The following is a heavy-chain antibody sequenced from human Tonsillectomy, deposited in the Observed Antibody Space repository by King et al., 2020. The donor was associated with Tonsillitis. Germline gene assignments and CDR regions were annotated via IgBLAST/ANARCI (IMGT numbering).Heavy chain of an antibody. CDR1: GGSISSDGYF. CDR3: ARGGSHYGLDV. CDR2: IYFSGDT. J-gene: IGHJ6*02. D-gene: IGHD1-26*01. V-gene: IGHV4-31*03. Sequence: VQLQESGPGLVKPSQTLSLTCTVSGGSISSDGYFWSWIRQHPGKGLEWIGYIYFSGDTYYNPSLKIRVIISVDTSKNQFSLKLNSVTAAATAVYYCARGGSHYGLDVWGQGTTVIVSS.